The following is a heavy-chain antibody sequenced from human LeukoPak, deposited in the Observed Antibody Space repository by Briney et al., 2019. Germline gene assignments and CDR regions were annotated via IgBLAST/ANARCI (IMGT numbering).Heavy chain of an antibody. V-gene: IGHV3-69-1*01. CDR3: ARPQQLAGSDY. Sequence: GGSLRLSCAVSGFIGGDGYMNWVRQAPGKGLEWLSVIYRGGATYYVDSVKGRFTISRDNAKNSLYLQMNSLRAEDTAVYYCARPQQLAGSDYWGQGTLVTVSS. CDR2: IYRGGAT. CDR1: GFIGGDGY. D-gene: IGHD6-19*01. J-gene: IGHJ4*02.